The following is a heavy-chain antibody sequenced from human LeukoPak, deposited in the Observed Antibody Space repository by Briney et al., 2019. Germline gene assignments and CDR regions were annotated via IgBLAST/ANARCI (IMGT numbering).Heavy chain of an antibody. J-gene: IGHJ6*02. V-gene: IGHV4-34*01. Sequence: PSETLSLTCAVYGGSFSGYYWSWIRQPPGKGLEWIGEINHSGSTNYNPSLKSRVTISVDMSKNQFSLKLSSVTAADTAVYYCASSTTYYYHGMDVWGQGTTVTVSS. D-gene: IGHD1-1*01. CDR3: ASSTTYYYHGMDV. CDR2: INHSGST. CDR1: GGSFSGYY.